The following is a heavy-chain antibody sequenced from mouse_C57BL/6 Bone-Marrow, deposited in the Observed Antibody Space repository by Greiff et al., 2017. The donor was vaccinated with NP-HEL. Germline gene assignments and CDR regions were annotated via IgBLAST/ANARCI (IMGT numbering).Heavy chain of an antibody. D-gene: IGHD4-1*01. V-gene: IGHV1-19*01. Sequence: EVQLQQSGPVLVKPGASVKMSCKASGYTFTDYYMNWVKQSHGKSLEWIGVINPYNGGTSYNQKFKGKATLTVDKSSSTAYMELNSLTSEDSAVYYCARILTGTWHYWGQGTTLTVSS. J-gene: IGHJ2*01. CDR3: ARILTGTWHY. CDR2: INPYNGGT. CDR1: GYTFTDYY.